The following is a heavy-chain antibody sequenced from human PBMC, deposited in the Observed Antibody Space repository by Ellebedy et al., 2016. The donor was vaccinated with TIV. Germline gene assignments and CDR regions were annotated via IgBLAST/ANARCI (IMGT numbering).Heavy chain of an antibody. V-gene: IGHV4-30-4*01. Sequence: SETLSLTXTVSGGSISSGDYYWSWIRQPPGKGLEWIGYIYYSGSTYYNPSLKSRVTISVDTSKNQFSLKLSSVTAADTAVYYCARGDDYDYGDYLALVGMDVWGQGTLVTVSS. CDR1: GGSISSGDYY. J-gene: IGHJ4*02. CDR2: IYYSGST. D-gene: IGHD4-17*01. CDR3: ARGDDYDYGDYLALVGMDV.